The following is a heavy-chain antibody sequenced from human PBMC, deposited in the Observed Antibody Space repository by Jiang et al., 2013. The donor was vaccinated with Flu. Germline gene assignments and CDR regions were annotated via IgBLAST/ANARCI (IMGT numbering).Heavy chain of an antibody. J-gene: IGHJ3*02. CDR3: GRASGGVAPNHDAFDI. CDR1: GFTFSSYG. V-gene: IGHV3-33*01. D-gene: IGHD2-15*01. Sequence: VQLLESGGGVVQPGRSLRLSCAASGFTFSSYGMHWVRQAPGKGLEWVAVIWYDGSNKYYADSVKGRFTISRDNSKNTLYLQMNSLRAEDTAVYYCGRASGGVAPNHDAFDIWGQG. CDR2: IWYDGSNK.